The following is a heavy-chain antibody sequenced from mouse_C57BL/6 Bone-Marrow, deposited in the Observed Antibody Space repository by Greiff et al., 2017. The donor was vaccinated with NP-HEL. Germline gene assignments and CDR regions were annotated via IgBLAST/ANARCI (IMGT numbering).Heavy chain of an antibody. CDR3: ARRGLRRLYYYAMDY. V-gene: IGHV1-55*01. CDR2: IYPGSGST. Sequence: QVQLKESGAELVKPGASVKMSCKASGYTFTSYWITWVKQRPGQGLEWIGDIYPGSGSTNYNEKFKSKATLTVDTSSSTAYMKLSSLTSEDSAVYYCARRGLRRLYYYAMDYWGQGTSVTASS. CDR1: GYTFTSYW. J-gene: IGHJ4*01. D-gene: IGHD2-4*01.